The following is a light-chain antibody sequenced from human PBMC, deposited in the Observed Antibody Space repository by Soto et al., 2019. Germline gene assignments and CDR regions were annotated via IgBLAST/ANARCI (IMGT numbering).Light chain of an antibody. J-gene: IGKJ1*01. CDR1: QSISIW. Sequence: DLPMTQSPSTLSASVGDRVTITCRASQSISIWLAWYQQKPGKAPNLLIYKTSSLETGVPSRFSGSGSGTEFTLTISSLQPDDFATYYCQHWHDYSWTFGQGTKVEVK. V-gene: IGKV1-5*03. CDR2: KTS. CDR3: QHWHDYSWT.